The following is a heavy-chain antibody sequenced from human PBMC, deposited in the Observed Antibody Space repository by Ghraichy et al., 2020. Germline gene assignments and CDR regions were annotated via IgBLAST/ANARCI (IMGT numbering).Heavy chain of an antibody. V-gene: IGHV3-48*03. D-gene: IGHD5-24*01. J-gene: IGHJ6*02. Sequence: GGSLRLSCAASGFIFGSYEMNWVRQAPGRGLEWVSYINYDGSVIHYADSVRGRVTLSRDNARNSLYLQMNSPRAEDTAIYYCARRATLTYYAMDVWGQGTTVTVSS. CDR1: GFIFGSYE. CDR3: ARRATLTYYAMDV. CDR2: INYDGSVI.